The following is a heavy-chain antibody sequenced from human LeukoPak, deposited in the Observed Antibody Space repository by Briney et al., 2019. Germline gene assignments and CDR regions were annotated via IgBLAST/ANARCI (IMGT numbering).Heavy chain of an antibody. CDR2: ISAYNGNT. CDR1: GYTFTSYG. V-gene: IGHV1-18*01. D-gene: IGHD4-17*01. Sequence: ASVTVSCKASGYTFTSYGISWVRQAPGQGLEWMGWISAYNGNTNYAQKLQGRVTMTTDTSTSTAYMELRSLRSDDTAVYYCATDSTTVTTFDYWGQGTLVTVSS. J-gene: IGHJ4*02. CDR3: ATDSTTVTTFDY.